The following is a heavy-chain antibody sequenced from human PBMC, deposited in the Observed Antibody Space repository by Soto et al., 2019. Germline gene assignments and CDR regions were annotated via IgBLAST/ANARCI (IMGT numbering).Heavy chain of an antibody. Sequence: SETLSLTCTVSGGCISSYYWNWIRQPPGKGLEWIGYIYYSGSTNYNPSLKSRVTISVDTSKNQFSLKLSSVTAADTAVYYCAREGLTGTIGLYYYYALDVWGQGTTVT. D-gene: IGHD1-7*01. J-gene: IGHJ6*02. CDR2: IYYSGST. CDR3: AREGLTGTIGLYYYYALDV. CDR1: GGCISSYY. V-gene: IGHV4-59*01.